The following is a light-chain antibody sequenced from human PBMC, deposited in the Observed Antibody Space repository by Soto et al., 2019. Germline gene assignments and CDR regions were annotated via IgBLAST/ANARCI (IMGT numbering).Light chain of an antibody. J-gene: IGLJ2*01. CDR1: SSDVGGYNY. CDR3: CSYECSYTLDVV. Sequence: QSALTQPRSVSGSPGQSVTISCTGTSSDVGGYNYVSWYQQHPGKAPKLMIYDVSKRPSGVPDRFSGSKSGNTASLTISGLQAEDEADYYCCSYECSYTLDVVFGGGTKLTVL. V-gene: IGLV2-11*01. CDR2: DVS.